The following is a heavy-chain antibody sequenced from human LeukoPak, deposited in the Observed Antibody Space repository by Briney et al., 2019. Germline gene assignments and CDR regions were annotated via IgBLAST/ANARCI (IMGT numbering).Heavy chain of an antibody. CDR1: GFTFRDYW. D-gene: IGHD2-8*02. CDR2: INSDGSIT. V-gene: IGHV3-74*01. J-gene: IGHJ4*02. Sequence: QPGGSLRLSCAASGFTFRDYWMHWVRQVTGKGLLWVSHINSDGSITDYADSVRGRFTISRDNARNTLSLQMDSLRVEDTAVYYCARNPTGDYDYWGQGALVTVSS. CDR3: ARNPTGDYDY.